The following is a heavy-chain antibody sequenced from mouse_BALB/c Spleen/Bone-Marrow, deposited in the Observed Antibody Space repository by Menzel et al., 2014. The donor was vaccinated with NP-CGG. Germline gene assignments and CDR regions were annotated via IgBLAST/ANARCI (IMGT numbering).Heavy chain of an antibody. Sequence: QVQLQQSGPELVRPGVSVKISCKVSGYTFTDYAMHWVKQSHAKSLEWIGVISTYSGNTNYNQKFKGKATMTVDKSSSTAYIELARLTSEDSAIYYCASPIYYGNYEGFAYWGQGTLVTVSA. CDR2: ISTYSGNT. J-gene: IGHJ3*01. CDR1: GYTFTDYA. D-gene: IGHD2-1*01. CDR3: ASPIYYGNYEGFAY. V-gene: IGHV1-67*01.